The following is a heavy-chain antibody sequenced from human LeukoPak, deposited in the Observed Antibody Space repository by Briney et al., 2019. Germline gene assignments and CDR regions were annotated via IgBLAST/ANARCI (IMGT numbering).Heavy chain of an antibody. D-gene: IGHD3-9*01. J-gene: IGHJ4*02. CDR2: ISSSSSTI. V-gene: IGHV3-48*04. CDR3: ARYFDWLHRDYYFDY. CDR1: GFTFSSYS. Sequence: PGGSLRLSCAASGFTFSSYSMNWVRQAPGKGLEWVSYISSSSSTIYYADSVKGRFTISRDNAKNSLYLQMNSLRAEDTAVYYCARYFDWLHRDYYFDYWGQGTLVTVSS.